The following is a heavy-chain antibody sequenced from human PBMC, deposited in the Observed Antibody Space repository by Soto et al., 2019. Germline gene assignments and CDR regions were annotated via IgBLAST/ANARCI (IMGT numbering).Heavy chain of an antibody. CDR2: IYSGGST. CDR3: ARHGYNYGGGYLDY. J-gene: IGHJ4*02. D-gene: IGHD5-18*01. Sequence: EVQLVESGGGLVQPGGSLRLSCAASGVTVSSNYMSWVRQAPGKGLEWVSVIYSGGSTYYADSVKVRFTISRDNSKNTMYHQMNSMRADDTAVYYCARHGYNYGGGYLDYWGQGTLVTVTS. V-gene: IGHV3-66*04. CDR1: GVTVSSNY.